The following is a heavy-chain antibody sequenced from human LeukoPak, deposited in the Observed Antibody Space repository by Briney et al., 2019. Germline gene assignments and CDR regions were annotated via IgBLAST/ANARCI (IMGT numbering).Heavy chain of an antibody. CDR2: IIPIFGTA. CDR3: ARGSVWFGELSYYYYYGMDV. D-gene: IGHD3-10*01. Sequence: SVTVSCKASGGTFSSYAISWVRQAPGQGLEWMGGIIPIFGTANYAQKFQGRVTITADESTSTAYMELSSLRSEDTAVYYCARGSVWFGELSYYYYYGMDVWGQGTTVTVSS. V-gene: IGHV1-69*01. CDR1: GGTFSSYA. J-gene: IGHJ6*02.